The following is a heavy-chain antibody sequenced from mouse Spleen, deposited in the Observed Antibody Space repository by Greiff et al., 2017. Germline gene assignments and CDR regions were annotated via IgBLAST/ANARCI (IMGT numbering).Heavy chain of an antibody. CDR2: IRNKAIGYTT. V-gene: IGHV7-3*01. CDR1: GFTFTDYY. CDR3: ARYPDWYFDV. Sequence: DVQLVESGGGLVQPGGSLSLSCAASGFTFTDYYMSWVRQPPGKALEWLGFIRNKAIGYTTEYSASVKGRFTISRDNSQSILYLQMNALRAEDSATYYCARYPDWYFDVWGAGTTVTVSS. J-gene: IGHJ1*01.